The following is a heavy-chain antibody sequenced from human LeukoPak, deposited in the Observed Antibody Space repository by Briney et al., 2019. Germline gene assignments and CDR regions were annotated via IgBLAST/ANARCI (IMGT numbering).Heavy chain of an antibody. J-gene: IGHJ4*02. V-gene: IGHV6-1*01. CDR1: GDIVSSNSAA. CDR3: AREPSSDSGRLFDY. D-gene: IGHD6-19*01. Sequence: SQTLSLTCAISGDIVSSNSAAWNWIRQSPSRGLEWLGRTYYRSKWYNDYAVSVKSRIIINPDTSKNQFSLQLNSVTPEDTAVYYCAREPSSDSGRLFDYWGQGTLVTVSS. CDR2: TYYRSKWYN.